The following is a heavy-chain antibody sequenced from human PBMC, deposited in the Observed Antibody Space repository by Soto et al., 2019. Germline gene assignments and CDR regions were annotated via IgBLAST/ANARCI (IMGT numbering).Heavy chain of an antibody. J-gene: IGHJ4*02. CDR2: INPNSGGT. D-gene: IGHD6-19*01. CDR3: AREDPNSSGWYAY. V-gene: IGHV1-2*04. CDR1: GYTFTGYY. Sequence: ASVKVSCKASGYTFTGYYMHWVRQAPGQGLEWMGWINPNSGGTNYAQKFQGWVTMTRDTSISTAYMELSRLRSDDTAVYYCAREDPNSSGWYAYWGQGTLVTVSS.